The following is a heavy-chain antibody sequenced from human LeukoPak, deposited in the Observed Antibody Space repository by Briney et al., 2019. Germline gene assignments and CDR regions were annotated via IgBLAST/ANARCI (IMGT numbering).Heavy chain of an antibody. Sequence: GGSLRLSCAASGFTFSSYSMNWVRQAPGKGLEWVSYISSSSSTIYYADSVKGRFTISRDNAKNSLYLQMNSLRAEDTAVYYCARDPQQWPAPDAFDIWGQGTMVTVSS. CDR1: GFTFSSYS. V-gene: IGHV3-48*04. CDR2: ISSSSSTI. CDR3: ARDPQQWPAPDAFDI. D-gene: IGHD6-19*01. J-gene: IGHJ3*02.